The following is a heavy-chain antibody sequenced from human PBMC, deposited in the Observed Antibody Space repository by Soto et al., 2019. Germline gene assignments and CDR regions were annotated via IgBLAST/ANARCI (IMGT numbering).Heavy chain of an antibody. CDR1: GFTFSSYA. CDR2: ISGSGGIT. CDR3: ARRSSGWYFDY. D-gene: IGHD6-19*01. V-gene: IGHV3-23*01. Sequence: EVQLLESGGGLVQPGGSLRLSCAASGFTFSSYAMSWVRQAPGKGLEWVSVISGSGGITYYADSVKGRFTISRDNSKNTLYLQMNSLRAEDTAVYYCARRSSGWYFDYWGQGTLVTVSS. J-gene: IGHJ4*02.